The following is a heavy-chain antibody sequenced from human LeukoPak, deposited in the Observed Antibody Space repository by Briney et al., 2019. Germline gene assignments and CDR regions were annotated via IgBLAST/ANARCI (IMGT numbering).Heavy chain of an antibody. D-gene: IGHD2-15*01. CDR3: AKGFSVRGRFDP. CDR2: ISLSGIT. J-gene: IGHJ5*02. CDR1: GLTFSSNS. V-gene: IGHV3-23*01. Sequence: GGSLRLSCVASGLTFSSNSMSCVRQPPGGGLEWESAISLSGITVYADSVKGRLTISRDNSKNTLYLQMNNLRAEDTALYYCAKGFSVRGRFDPWGQGTQVTVSS.